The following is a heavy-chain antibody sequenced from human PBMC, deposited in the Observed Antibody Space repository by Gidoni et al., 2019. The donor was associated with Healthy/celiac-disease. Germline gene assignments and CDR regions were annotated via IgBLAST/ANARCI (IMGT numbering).Heavy chain of an antibody. V-gene: IGHV3-30-3*01. CDR2: ITYDGSNK. D-gene: IGHD3-16*02. Sequence: VQLVEPGGGVVQPGRSPRRSGAAPGFTLRSYAMHWVGQAPGKGLEVVAVITYDGSNKYYADSVKGRFTISRDNSKNTLYLQMNSLRAEDTAVYYCARAGLMITFGGVIVRSPFDYWGQGTLVTVSS. J-gene: IGHJ4*02. CDR3: ARAGLMITFGGVIVRSPFDY. CDR1: GFTLRSYA.